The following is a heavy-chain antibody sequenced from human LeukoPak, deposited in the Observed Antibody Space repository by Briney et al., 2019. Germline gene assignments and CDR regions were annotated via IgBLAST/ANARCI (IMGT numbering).Heavy chain of an antibody. V-gene: IGHV1-8*01. CDR3: ARAGWRYFDWKTYYFDY. CDR2: MNPNIGNT. CDR1: GYTFTSYD. J-gene: IGHJ4*02. Sequence: GASVKVSCKASGYTFTSYDINWVRQATGQGLEWMGWMNPNIGNTGYAQKFQGRVTMTRNTSISTAYMELSSLRSEDTAVYYCARAGWRYFDWKTYYFDYWGQGTLVTVSS. D-gene: IGHD3-9*01.